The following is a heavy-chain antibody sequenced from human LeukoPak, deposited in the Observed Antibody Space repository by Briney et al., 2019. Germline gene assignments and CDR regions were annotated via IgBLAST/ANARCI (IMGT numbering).Heavy chain of an antibody. J-gene: IGHJ4*02. V-gene: IGHV3-66*01. D-gene: IGHD2-15*01. CDR1: GFTVSSNY. Sequence: GGSLRLSCAASGFTVSSNYMSWVRQAPGKGLEWVSVIYSGGSTYYADSVKGRFTISRDNSKNTLYLQMNSLRAEDTAVYYCARDALGCCSGGSCYRSFPFVDWGQGTLVTVSS. CDR3: ARDALGCCSGGSCYRSFPFVD. CDR2: IYSGGST.